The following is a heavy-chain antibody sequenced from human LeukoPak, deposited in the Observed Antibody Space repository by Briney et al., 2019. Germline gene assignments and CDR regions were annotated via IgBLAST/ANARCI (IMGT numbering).Heavy chain of an antibody. CDR3: ARDREESGILWFGEPTTNWFDP. CDR2: ISAYNGNT. J-gene: IGHJ5*02. V-gene: IGHV1-18*01. CDR1: GYTFTSYG. Sequence: ASVKVSCKASGYTFTSYGISWVRQAPGQGLEWMGWISAYNGNTNYAQKLQGRVTMTTDTSTSTAYMELRSLRSDDTAVYYCARDREESGILWFGEPTTNWFDPWGQGTLVTVSS. D-gene: IGHD3-10*01.